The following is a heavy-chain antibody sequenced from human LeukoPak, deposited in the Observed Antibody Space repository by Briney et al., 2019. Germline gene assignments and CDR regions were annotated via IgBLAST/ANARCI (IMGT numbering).Heavy chain of an antibody. CDR2: INPNSSVT. J-gene: IGHJ4*02. D-gene: IGHD4-23*01. CDR1: GYTFTGYY. V-gene: IGHV1-2*02. CDR3: ARERGGNSPFDS. Sequence: ASVKVSCKTSGYTFTGYYMHWVQQAPGQGLEWMGWINPNSSVTNYAQRFQGRVTMTRDTSISAAYMELRWLTSDDTAVYYCARERGGNSPFDSWGQGTLVTVSS.